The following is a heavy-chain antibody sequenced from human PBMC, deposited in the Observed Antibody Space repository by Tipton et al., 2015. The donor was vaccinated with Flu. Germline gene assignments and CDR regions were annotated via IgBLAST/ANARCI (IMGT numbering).Heavy chain of an antibody. D-gene: IGHD2-21*02. Sequence: SLRLSCAASAFSFSDYDMNWVRQAPGKGLEWVSHISSNGNMRYYADSVKGRFTISRDNAQNSLYLQMNSLRAEDTAVYYCARDGGVVTAYALDYWGQGPLVTVSS. CDR2: ISSNGNMR. CDR1: AFSFSDYD. V-gene: IGHV3-48*03. J-gene: IGHJ4*02. CDR3: ARDGGVVTAYALDY.